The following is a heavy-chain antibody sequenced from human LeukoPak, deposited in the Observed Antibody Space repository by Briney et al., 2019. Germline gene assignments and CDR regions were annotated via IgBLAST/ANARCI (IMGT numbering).Heavy chain of an antibody. Sequence: GRSLRLSCAASGFTFSSYGMHWVRQAPGKGLEWVAVISYDGSNKYYADSVKGRFTISRDNSKNTLYLQMNSLRAGDTAVYYCARGSSQTSFMVRGVLRYYYYGMDVWGKGTTVTVSS. V-gene: IGHV3-30*03. D-gene: IGHD3-10*01. CDR1: GFTFSSYG. J-gene: IGHJ6*04. CDR2: ISYDGSNK. CDR3: ARGSSQTSFMVRGVLRYYYYGMDV.